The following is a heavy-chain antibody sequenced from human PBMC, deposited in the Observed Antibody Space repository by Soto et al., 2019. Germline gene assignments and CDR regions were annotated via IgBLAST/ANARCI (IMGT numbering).Heavy chain of an antibody. Sequence: QVQLQQWGAGLLKPSETLSLTCAVYGGSFSGYYWSWIRQPPGKGLEWIGEINHSGSTNYNPSLKSRVTISVDTSKNQFSLKLSSVTAADTAVYYCARVRNSSGWYVPPLRDAFDIWGQGTMVTVSS. CDR1: GGSFSGYY. J-gene: IGHJ3*02. CDR2: INHSGST. V-gene: IGHV4-34*01. CDR3: ARVRNSSGWYVPPLRDAFDI. D-gene: IGHD6-19*01.